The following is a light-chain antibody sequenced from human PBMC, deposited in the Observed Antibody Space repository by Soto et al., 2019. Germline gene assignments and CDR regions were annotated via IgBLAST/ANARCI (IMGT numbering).Light chain of an antibody. CDR3: QQRSNWPRFT. Sequence: EIVLTQSPATLSLSPGERATLSCRASQSVSTYLAWYQQKPGQAPRLLIYDVSNRATGIPARFSGSGSGTDFTLTIGSLEPEDFAIYYCQQRSNWPRFTFGPGTKVDI. J-gene: IGKJ3*01. CDR1: QSVSTY. V-gene: IGKV3-11*01. CDR2: DVS.